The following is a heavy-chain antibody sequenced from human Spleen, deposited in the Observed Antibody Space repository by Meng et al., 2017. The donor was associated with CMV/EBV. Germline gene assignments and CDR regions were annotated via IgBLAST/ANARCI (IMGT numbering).Heavy chain of an antibody. CDR3: ASLVDCSSTSCYVWGEIFDY. CDR2: IIPILGIA. V-gene: IGHV1-69*02. Sequence: SVKVSCKASGGTFSSYTISWVRQAPGQGLEWMGRIIPILGIANYAQKFQGRVTITADKSTSTAYMELSSLRSEDTAVYYCASLVDCSSTSCYVWGEIFDYWGQGTLVTVSS. CDR1: GGTFSSYT. J-gene: IGHJ4*02. D-gene: IGHD2-2*01.